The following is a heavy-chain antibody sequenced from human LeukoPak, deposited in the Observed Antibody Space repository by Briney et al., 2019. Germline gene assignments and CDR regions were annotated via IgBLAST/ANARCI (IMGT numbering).Heavy chain of an antibody. D-gene: IGHD3-22*01. J-gene: IGHJ4*02. CDR3: VRAYYYDSSGYLYYFDY. V-gene: IGHV5-51*01. Sequence: GESLKISCKGSGYSFTNYWVGWVRQMPGKGLEWMGIIYPGDSDTRYSPSFQGQVTISADKSISTAYLQWSSLKASDTAMYYCVRAYYYDSSGYLYYFDYWGQGTLVTVSS. CDR1: GYSFTNYW. CDR2: IYPGDSDT.